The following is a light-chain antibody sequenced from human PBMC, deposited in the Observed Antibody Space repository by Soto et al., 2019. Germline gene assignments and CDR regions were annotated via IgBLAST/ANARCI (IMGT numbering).Light chain of an antibody. CDR3: AAWDDSLNGPA. CDR1: SSNIGSNS. CDR2: TNN. Sequence: QSVLTQPPSASGTPGQRVTISCSGSSSNIGSNSVNWYQQFPGTAPKLLIHTNNQGPSGVPARFSGSKSGTSASLAISGVQSEDDADYYCAAWDDSLNGPAFGGGTKVTVL. J-gene: IGLJ2*01. V-gene: IGLV1-44*01.